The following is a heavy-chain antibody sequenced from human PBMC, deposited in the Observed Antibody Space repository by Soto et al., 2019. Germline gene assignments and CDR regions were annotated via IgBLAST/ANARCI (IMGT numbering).Heavy chain of an antibody. Sequence: EAQLVESGGGLVQPGGSLRLSCAASGFTFSNYAMNWVRQAPGKGLEWVAYITSRGPTIYYADSVKGRFNISRDNAKTSLYLQMNTLRAEDTTIYYCARDALRYGYKNAWGQGTLVTVSS. D-gene: IGHD5-12*01. CDR1: GFTFSNYA. J-gene: IGHJ5*02. V-gene: IGHV3-48*03. CDR2: ITSRGPTI. CDR3: ARDALRYGYKNA.